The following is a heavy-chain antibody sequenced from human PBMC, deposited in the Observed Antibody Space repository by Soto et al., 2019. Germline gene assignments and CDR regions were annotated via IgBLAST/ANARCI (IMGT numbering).Heavy chain of an antibody. J-gene: IGHJ4*02. CDR2: ISYDGSNK. D-gene: IGHD3-22*01. Sequence: PGGSLRLSCAASGFIFSSYAMHWVRQAPGKGLEWVAVISYDGSNKYYADSVKGRFTISRDNSKNTLYLQMISLRAEDTAVYYCARLGGYYQALDSWGQGT. V-gene: IGHV3-30-3*01. CDR3: ARLGGYYQALDS. CDR1: GFIFSSYA.